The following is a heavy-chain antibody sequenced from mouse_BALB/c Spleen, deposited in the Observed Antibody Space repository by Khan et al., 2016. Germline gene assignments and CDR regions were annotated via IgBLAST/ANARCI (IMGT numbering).Heavy chain of an antibody. D-gene: IGHD2-2*01. V-gene: IGHV1-9*01. CDR2: ILPGNDDT. CDR1: GYTFSNYW. J-gene: IGHJ4*01. Sequence: QVRLQQSGADLMKPGASVRISCKATGYTFSNYWIEWVKQRPGHGLEWIGEILPGNDDTNYNEKFKGRATFTADISSNTAYMQLSSLTSEDPAVSYCASPIYYAYDVGGVDFWDQAASVTVSS. CDR3: ASPIYYAYDVGGVDF.